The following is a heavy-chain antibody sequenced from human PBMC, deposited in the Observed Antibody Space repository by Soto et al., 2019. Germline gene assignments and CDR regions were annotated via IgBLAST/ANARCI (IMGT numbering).Heavy chain of an antibody. CDR3: ARTPTVTPLNYGMDV. CDR1: CGSISSYY. J-gene: IGHJ6*01. CDR2: IYYSGST. Sequence: PSETLSLTCTVSCGSISSYYWSWIRQPPGKGLEWIGYIYYSGSTNYNPSLKSRVTISVDTSKNQFSLKLSSVTAADTAVYYCARTPTVTPLNYGMDVWGQGTTVNVSS. D-gene: IGHD4-17*01. V-gene: IGHV4-59*01.